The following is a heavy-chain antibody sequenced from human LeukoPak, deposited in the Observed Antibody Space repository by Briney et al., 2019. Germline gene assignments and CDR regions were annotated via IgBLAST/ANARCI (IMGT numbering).Heavy chain of an antibody. J-gene: IGHJ5*02. CDR1: GGSISSFY. V-gene: IGHV4-59*08. Sequence: SETLSLSCTVSGGSISSFYWTWIRQPPGKGLEWIGYIYYNGNTNYNPSLKSRITISLNMSKNQFSLKLSSVTAADTAVYYCARGYDVLTGYHNWFDPWGQGTLVTV. D-gene: IGHD3-9*01. CDR3: ARGYDVLTGYHNWFDP. CDR2: IYYNGNT.